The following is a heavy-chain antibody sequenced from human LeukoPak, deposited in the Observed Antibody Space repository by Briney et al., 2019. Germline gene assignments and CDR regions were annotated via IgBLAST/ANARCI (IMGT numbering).Heavy chain of an antibody. CDR2: IYPGDSDT. J-gene: IGHJ4*02. CDR3: ARQGHYTGWRAPDY. D-gene: IGHD6-19*01. Sequence: GESLKISCKGSGYSFTNYWIAWVRQMPGKGLEWMGIIYPGDSDTRYSPSFQGQVTISADKSINTAYLQWSSLKASDTAMYYCARQGHYTGWRAPDYWGQGTLVTVSS. V-gene: IGHV5-51*01. CDR1: GYSFTNYW.